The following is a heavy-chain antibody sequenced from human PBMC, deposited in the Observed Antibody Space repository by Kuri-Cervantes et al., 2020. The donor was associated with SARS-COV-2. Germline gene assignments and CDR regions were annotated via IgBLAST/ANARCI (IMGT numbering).Heavy chain of an antibody. D-gene: IGHD1-1*01. CDR3: ARENGASSLTRWFDP. J-gene: IGHJ5*02. CDR2: ISGSGGIR. CDR1: GFKFDDYG. V-gene: IGHV3-20*04. Sequence: GGSLRLSCAASGFKFDDYGMSWVRQAPGKGLGWVSGISGSGGIRVHAESVMGRFTISRDNAKNSLYLQMNSLRVEDTALYYCARENGASSLTRWFDPWGQGTLVTVSS.